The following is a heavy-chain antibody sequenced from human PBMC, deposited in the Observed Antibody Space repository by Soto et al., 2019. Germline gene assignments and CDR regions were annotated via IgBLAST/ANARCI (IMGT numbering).Heavy chain of an antibody. V-gene: IGHV3-7*01. CDR1: GFSFSNYW. CDR3: ARRELVSCGGDCYSKYFQY. CDR2: IKNDGSDK. Sequence: EVQLVESGGDLVQPGGSLRLSCAASGFSFSNYWMTWVRQAPGKGLEWVANIKNDGSDKYYGASVKGRFTISRDNAKNSLYLQMDSLRAEDTAVYYCARRELVSCGGDCYSKYFQYWGQGTLFTVSS. D-gene: IGHD2-21*02. J-gene: IGHJ1*01.